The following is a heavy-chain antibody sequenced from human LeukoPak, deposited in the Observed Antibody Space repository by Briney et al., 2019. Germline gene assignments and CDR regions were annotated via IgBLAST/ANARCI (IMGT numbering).Heavy chain of an antibody. D-gene: IGHD4-17*01. CDR2: IRSKAYGGTT. J-gene: IGHJ4*02. CDR3: TRYQDYGDYAFDY. Sequence: GRSLRLSCTASGFTFGDYAMSWVRQAPGKGLEWVGFIRSKAYGGTTEYAASVKVRFTISRDDSKSIAYLQMNSLKTEDTAVYYCTRYQDYGDYAFDYWGQGTLVTVSS. CDR1: GFTFGDYA. V-gene: IGHV3-49*04.